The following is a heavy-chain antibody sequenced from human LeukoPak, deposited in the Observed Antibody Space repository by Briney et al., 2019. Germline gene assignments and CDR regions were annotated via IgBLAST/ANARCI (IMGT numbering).Heavy chain of an antibody. V-gene: IGHV3-30*02. CDR1: GFSFSGYV. CDR2: IRGDGTQQ. J-gene: IGHJ4*02. D-gene: IGHD5-12*01. CDR3: AKDNGGYAFDY. Sequence: GGSLRLSCAASGFSFSGYVMHWVRQAPGKGLEWVAFIRGDGTQQYYADSVEGRFIISRDNSKNTVYLQMNSPRAEDTAVYYCAKDNGGYAFDYWGQGTLVTVSS.